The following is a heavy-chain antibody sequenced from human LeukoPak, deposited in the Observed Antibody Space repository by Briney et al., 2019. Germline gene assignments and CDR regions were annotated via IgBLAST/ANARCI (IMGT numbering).Heavy chain of an antibody. CDR3: AKDSQYSSGWYAYYYYYGMDV. CDR2: ISSDGSDT. J-gene: IGHJ6*02. V-gene: IGHV3-74*01. CDR1: GFSFSNHW. D-gene: IGHD6-19*01. Sequence: GGSLRLSCAASGFSFSNHWMHWVRQAPGKGLVWVSRISSDGSDTIYADSVKGRFTISRDNSKNTLYLQMNSLRAEDTAVYYCAKDSQYSSGWYAYYYYYGMDVWGQGTTVTVSS.